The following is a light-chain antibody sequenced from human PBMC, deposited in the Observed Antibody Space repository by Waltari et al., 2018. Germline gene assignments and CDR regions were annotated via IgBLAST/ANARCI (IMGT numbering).Light chain of an antibody. V-gene: IGKV3D-15*01. CDR2: GAS. J-gene: IGKJ5*01. CDR1: QSVSGN. Sequence: EIVMTQSPATLSVSPGERATLSCRASQSVSGNLAWYQQKPGQAPRLLIYGASTRATGIPARFSGSASGTEFTLTISSLQSEYSAVYYCQQYYDWRRVTFGQGTRLEIK. CDR3: QQYYDWRRVT.